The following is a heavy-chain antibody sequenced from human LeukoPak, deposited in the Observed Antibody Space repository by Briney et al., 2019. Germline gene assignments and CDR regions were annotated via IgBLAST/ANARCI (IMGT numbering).Heavy chain of an antibody. J-gene: IGHJ5*02. V-gene: IGHV4-59*01. CDR1: GGSISSYY. D-gene: IGHD3-22*01. CDR2: IYYSGTT. Sequence: SETLSLTCTVAGGSISSYYWGWIRHPPGKGLEYIGFIYYSGTTKYNPSLKSRATISVDTSKNQFSLDLTSVTAADTAVYYCARGRYYCDSSGYYYHNWFDPWGQGTLVIVSS. CDR3: ARGRYYCDSSGYYYHNWFDP.